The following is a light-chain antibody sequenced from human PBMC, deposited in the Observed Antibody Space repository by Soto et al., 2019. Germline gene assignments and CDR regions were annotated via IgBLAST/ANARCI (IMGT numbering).Light chain of an antibody. CDR1: SSDIGGYSY. J-gene: IGLJ1*01. V-gene: IGLV2-14*01. CDR3: SSYTSSSTLLYV. CDR2: EVS. Sequence: QSALAQPASVSGSPGQSITISCTGTSSDIGGYSYVSWYQQHPGRAPKLMLYEVSNRPSGVSNRFSGSKSGNTASLTISGLQAEDEADYYCSSYTSSSTLLYVFGTGTKVTVL.